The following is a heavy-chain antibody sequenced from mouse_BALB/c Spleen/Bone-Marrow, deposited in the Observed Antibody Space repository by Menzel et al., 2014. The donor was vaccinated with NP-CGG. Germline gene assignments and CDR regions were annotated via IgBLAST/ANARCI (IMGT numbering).Heavy chain of an antibody. J-gene: IGHJ3*01. CDR1: GFTFSSYG. V-gene: IGHV5-6-3*01. CDR3: ARDNYYDYDGFAY. Sequence: VQLKESGGGLVQPGGSLKISCAASGFTFSSYGMSWVRQTPDKRLDLVATINSNGGSTYYPDSVKGRFTISRDNAKNTLYLQMSSLKSEDTAMYYCARDNYYDYDGFAYWGQGTLVIVSA. D-gene: IGHD2-4*01. CDR2: INSNGGST.